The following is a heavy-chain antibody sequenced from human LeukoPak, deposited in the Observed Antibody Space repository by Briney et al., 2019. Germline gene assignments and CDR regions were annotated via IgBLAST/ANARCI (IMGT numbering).Heavy chain of an antibody. CDR3: ARGYSGYALDY. D-gene: IGHD5-12*01. Sequence: SGGSLRLSCAASGFTFSSYAMHWVRQAPGKGLEWLAVISYDGSNKYYADSVKGRFTISRDNSKNTLYLQMNSLRAEDTAVYYCARGYSGYALDYWGQGTLVTVSS. V-gene: IGHV3-30-3*01. CDR2: ISYDGSNK. J-gene: IGHJ4*02. CDR1: GFTFSSYA.